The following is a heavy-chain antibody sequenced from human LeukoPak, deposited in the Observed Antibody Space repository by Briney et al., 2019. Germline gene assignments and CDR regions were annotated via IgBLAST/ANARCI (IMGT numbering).Heavy chain of an antibody. J-gene: IGHJ4*02. CDR3: ARSGGYAPTWDY. CDR1: GGSISSSSYY. V-gene: IGHV4-39*07. Sequence: SETLSLTCTVSGGSISSSSYYWGWIRQPPGKGLEWIGSIYYSGSTYYNPSLKSRVTISVDTSKNQFSLKLSSVTAADTALYYCARSGGYAPTWDYWGQGTLVTVSS. CDR2: IYYSGST. D-gene: IGHD3-16*01.